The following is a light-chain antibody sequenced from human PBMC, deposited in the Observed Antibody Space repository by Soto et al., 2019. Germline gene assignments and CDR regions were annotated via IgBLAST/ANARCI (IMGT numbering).Light chain of an antibody. V-gene: IGKV1-5*01. Sequence: DIQMTQSPASLSASVGDRVSITCRASQSISSWLAWYQQKPGKAPKLLMFDTFSLESGVPSRFSGSRSGTEFTLTISSLQSEDFAVYYCQQYNNWWTFGQGTKVDIK. CDR1: QSISSW. CDR2: DTF. CDR3: QQYNNWWT. J-gene: IGKJ1*01.